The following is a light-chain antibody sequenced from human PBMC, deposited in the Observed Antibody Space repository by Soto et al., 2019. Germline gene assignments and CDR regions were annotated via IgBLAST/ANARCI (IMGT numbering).Light chain of an antibody. CDR2: GNN. V-gene: IGLV1-40*01. J-gene: IGLJ1*01. CDR3: QSYDSKSYV. Sequence: QSVLAQPPSVSGAPGQRVTISCTGTSSNIGAGFDVHWYQQLPGTAPKPLVYGNNKRPSGVPDRFSCYRSGTSASLAITGLQAEDEAEYYCQSYDSKSYVFGSGTKLTVL. CDR1: SSNIGAGFD.